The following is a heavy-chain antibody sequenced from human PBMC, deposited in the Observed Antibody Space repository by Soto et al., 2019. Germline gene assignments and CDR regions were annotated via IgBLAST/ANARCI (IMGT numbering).Heavy chain of an antibody. D-gene: IGHD4-17*01. J-gene: IGHJ5*01. CDR1: GDSISTSAYY. Sequence: SETLSLTCTVSGDSISTSAYYPGWIRQPPGKGLEWIGSVDYRRNTYYNPSLKSRVTISVDTAKNQFSLRLSAVTAADTSIYYWARHPVRGFGVPSWGHGTLVTVSS. CDR3: ARHPVRGFGVPS. CDR2: VDYRRNT. V-gene: IGHV4-39*01.